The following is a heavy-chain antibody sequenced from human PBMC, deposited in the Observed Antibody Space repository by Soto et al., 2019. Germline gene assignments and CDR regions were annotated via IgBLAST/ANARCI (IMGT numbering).Heavy chain of an antibody. CDR1: GYTLTHYA. CDR2: IKVDSGNT. Sequence: ASVTVSCQASGYTLTHYAFSWVRQAPAQGLEWMGWIKVDSGNTHDAQKYQDRVTMTADTSTNTAYMELRSLRSDDTAVYYCVIDLPLVNSDCKYYTGECDNGIDVWGQGTTVTVSS. J-gene: IGHJ6*02. V-gene: IGHV1-18*01. CDR3: VIDLPLVNSDCKYYTGECDNGIDV. D-gene: IGHD2-2*02.